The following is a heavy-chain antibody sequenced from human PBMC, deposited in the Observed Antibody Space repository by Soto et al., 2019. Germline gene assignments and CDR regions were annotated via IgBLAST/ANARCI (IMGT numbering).Heavy chain of an antibody. Sequence: PSEPLSLTCAVSGGSLSSGGYSWSWIRQPLGKGMEWIGYIYHSGSTYYNPFLRSRVTISVDMFKNQFSLNLCSVIAADTAVYYCARVPVPWGQGTLVTVSS. J-gene: IGHJ5*02. CDR1: GGSLSSGGYS. CDR3: ARVPVP. V-gene: IGHV4-30-2*01. CDR2: IYHSGST.